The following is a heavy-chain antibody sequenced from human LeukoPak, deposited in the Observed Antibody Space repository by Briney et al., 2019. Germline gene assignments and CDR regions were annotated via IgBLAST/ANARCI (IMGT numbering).Heavy chain of an antibody. CDR1: GYTFTSYY. D-gene: IGHD3-16*02. Sequence: ASVKVSCKTSGYTFTSYYMHWVRQAPGQGLEWMGIINPIGDSTSYAQKFQGRVTMTRDTSTSTAYMELSSLRSEDTAVYYCARDSRGEYDYVWGSYRSPDYWGQGTLVTVSS. V-gene: IGHV1-46*03. J-gene: IGHJ4*02. CDR3: ARDSRGEYDYVWGSYRSPDY. CDR2: INPIGDST.